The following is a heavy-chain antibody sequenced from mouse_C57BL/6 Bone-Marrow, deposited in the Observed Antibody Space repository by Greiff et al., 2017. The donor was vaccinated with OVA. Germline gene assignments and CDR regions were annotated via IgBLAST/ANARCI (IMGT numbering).Heavy chain of an antibody. CDR3: TRDGYYAMDY. CDR2: ISRGGDYT. J-gene: IGHJ4*01. Sequence: EVKLVESGEGLVKPGGSLKLSCAASGFTFSSYAMSWVRQTPEKRLEWVAYISRGGDYTYYADTVKGRFTISRDNARNTLYLQMSSLKSEDTAMYYCTRDGYYAMDYWGQGTSVTVSS. D-gene: IGHD2-3*01. CDR1: GFTFSSYA. V-gene: IGHV5-9-1*02.